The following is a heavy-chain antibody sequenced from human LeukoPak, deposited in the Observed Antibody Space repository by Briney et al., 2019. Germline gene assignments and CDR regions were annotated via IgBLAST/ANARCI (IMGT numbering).Heavy chain of an antibody. J-gene: IGHJ4*02. CDR3: ARDWGSRSAFDY. Sequence: GGSLRLSCAASGFTFSSYAMHWVRQAPGKGLEWVAVISYDGSNKYYADSVKGRFTISRDNSKNTLYLQMNSLRAEDTAVYYCARDWGSRSAFDYWGQGPLVTVSS. CDR2: ISYDGSNK. D-gene: IGHD6-13*01. CDR1: GFTFSSYA. V-gene: IGHV3-30-3*01.